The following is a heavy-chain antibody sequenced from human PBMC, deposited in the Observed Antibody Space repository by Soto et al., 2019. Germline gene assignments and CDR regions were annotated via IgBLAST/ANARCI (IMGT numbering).Heavy chain of an antibody. CDR3: ARLVYDTRLNYMYFDF. D-gene: IGHD3-10*01. Sequence: SETLSLTCAVSGVSISSGNWWTWFRQSPQRGLEYIGEIFHDGTANYYPSFERRVAISVDTSKNQFSLKLTSVTAADTAIYFCARLVYDTRLNYMYFDFWGQGTLVTVSS. V-gene: IGHV4-4*02. J-gene: IGHJ4*02. CDR1: GVSISSGNW. CDR2: IFHDGTA.